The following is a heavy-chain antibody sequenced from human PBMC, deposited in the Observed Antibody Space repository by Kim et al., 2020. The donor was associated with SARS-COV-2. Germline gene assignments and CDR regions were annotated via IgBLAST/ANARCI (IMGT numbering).Heavy chain of an antibody. Sequence: GGSLRLSCAVSGFTFSSHAMHWVRQAPGKGLEWVAVISHDGGTNKYYADSMKGRFTISRDDSKNTLYLEMNSLRVEDTAIYYCARENNGPDYWGQGTLVTVSS. D-gene: IGHD2-8*01. CDR1: GFTFSSHA. CDR2: ISHDGGTNK. V-gene: IGHV3-30*03. CDR3: ARENNGPDY. J-gene: IGHJ4*02.